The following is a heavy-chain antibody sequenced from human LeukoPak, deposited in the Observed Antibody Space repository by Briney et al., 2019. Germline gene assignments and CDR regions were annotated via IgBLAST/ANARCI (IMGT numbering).Heavy chain of an antibody. J-gene: IGHJ4*02. CDR3: AKVANVVVPAAMADYFDY. Sequence: PGGSLRLSCAASGFTFSSYAMSWVRQAPGKGLEWVSAISGSGGSTYYADSVKGRFTISRDNSKNTLYLQMNSLRAEDTAVYYCAKVANVVVPAAMADYFDYWGQGTLVTVSS. D-gene: IGHD2-2*01. V-gene: IGHV3-23*01. CDR2: ISGSGGST. CDR1: GFTFSSYA.